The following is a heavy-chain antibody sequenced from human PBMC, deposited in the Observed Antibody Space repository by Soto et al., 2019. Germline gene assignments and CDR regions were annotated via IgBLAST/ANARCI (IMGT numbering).Heavy chain of an antibody. D-gene: IGHD2-2*01. V-gene: IGHV1-18*01. CDR2: ISAYNGNT. CDR3: ARVYCSSTSCYEADY. Sequence: ASVKVSCKASGYTFTSYGISWVRQAPGQGLEWMGWISAYNGNTNYAQKLQGRVTMTTDTSTSTAYMELRSLRSDDTAVYYCARVYCSSTSCYEADYWGQGTLVIVSS. CDR1: GYTFTSYG. J-gene: IGHJ4*02.